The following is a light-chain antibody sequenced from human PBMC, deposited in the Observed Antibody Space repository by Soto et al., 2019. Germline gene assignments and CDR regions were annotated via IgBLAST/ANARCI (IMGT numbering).Light chain of an antibody. V-gene: IGKV1-5*01. Sequence: DIQMTQSPSTLSAFVGDRVSITCRASQNISRWLAWYQQKPGKAHKLMIYDGSTLESGVPSRFSGSGSGTEFILTISSLQPDDFASFYCQEYSNGWRFGQGTKVDIK. CDR1: QNISRW. CDR2: DGS. CDR3: QEYSNGWR. J-gene: IGKJ1*01.